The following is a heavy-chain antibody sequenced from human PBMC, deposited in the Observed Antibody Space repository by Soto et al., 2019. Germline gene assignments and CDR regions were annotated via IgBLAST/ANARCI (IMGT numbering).Heavy chain of an antibody. CDR1: GYTFTSYG. Sequence: QVQLVQSGPEVKRPGASVKVSCKPSGYTFTSYGISWVRQAPGQGLEWMGWISAHNGNTNYAQKVQGRVTMTTDTSTSTAYMELTSLRSDDTAVYYCARSWYSTTRYFDFWGRGILVTVSS. J-gene: IGHJ2*01. CDR3: ARSWYSTTRYFDF. CDR2: ISAHNGNT. D-gene: IGHD1-26*01. V-gene: IGHV1-18*01.